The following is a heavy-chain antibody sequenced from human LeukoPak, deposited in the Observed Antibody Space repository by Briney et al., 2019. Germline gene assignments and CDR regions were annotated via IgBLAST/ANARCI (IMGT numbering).Heavy chain of an antibody. Sequence: GESLKISCKGSGYIFTSYWIGWVRQMPGKGLEWMGIIYPGDSDTRYSPSFQGQVTISADKSISTAYLQWSSLKASDTAMYYCARFQYDSSGYLPHDAFDIWGQGTMVTVSS. D-gene: IGHD3-22*01. J-gene: IGHJ3*02. CDR3: ARFQYDSSGYLPHDAFDI. V-gene: IGHV5-51*01. CDR2: IYPGDSDT. CDR1: GYIFTSYW.